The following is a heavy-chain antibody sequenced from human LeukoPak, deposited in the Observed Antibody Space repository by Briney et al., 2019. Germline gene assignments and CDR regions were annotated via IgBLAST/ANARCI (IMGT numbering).Heavy chain of an antibody. Sequence: GGSLRLSCAASGFTFSSYAMSWVRQTPGKGLEWVSAISGSGGSTYYADSVKGQFTISRDNSKNTLYLQMNSLRAEDTAVYYCARETWNYYDSSGYYNDYWGQGTLVTVSS. D-gene: IGHD3-22*01. CDR3: ARETWNYYDSSGYYNDY. V-gene: IGHV3-23*01. CDR2: ISGSGGST. J-gene: IGHJ4*02. CDR1: GFTFSSYA.